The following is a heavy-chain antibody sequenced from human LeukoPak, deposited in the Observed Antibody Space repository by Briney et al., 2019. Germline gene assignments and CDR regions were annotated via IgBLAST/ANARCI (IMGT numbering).Heavy chain of an antibody. J-gene: IGHJ4*02. CDR3: ARDRSGSYPYYFGY. CDR1: GFTFSDYS. V-gene: IGHV3-21*01. D-gene: IGHD1-26*01. Sequence: SGGSLRLSCAASGFTFSDYSMNWVRQAPGKGLEWVSSISSRSVYIYYADSVRGRFTISRDNAKDSLYLQMDSLRAEDTAVYYCARDRSGSYPYYFGYWGQGGLVTVSS. CDR2: ISSRSVYI.